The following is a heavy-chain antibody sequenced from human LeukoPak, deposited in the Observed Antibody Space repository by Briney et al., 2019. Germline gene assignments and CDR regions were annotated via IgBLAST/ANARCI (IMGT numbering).Heavy chain of an antibody. CDR1: GFTFSSYW. CDR2: ISSSSSYI. Sequence: GGSLRLSCAASGFTFSSYWMSWVRQAPGKGLEWVSSISSSSSYIYYADSVKGRFTISRDNAKNSLYLQMNSLRAEDTAVYYCARDRYSSSGGAGFDPWGQGTLVTVSS. V-gene: IGHV3-21*01. D-gene: IGHD6-6*01. CDR3: ARDRYSSSGGAGFDP. J-gene: IGHJ5*02.